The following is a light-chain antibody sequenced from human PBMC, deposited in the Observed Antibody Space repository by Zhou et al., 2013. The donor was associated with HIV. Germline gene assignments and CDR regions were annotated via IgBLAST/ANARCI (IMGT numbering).Light chain of an antibody. CDR1: QSLLPGNGKNY. CDR3: MQALQTPRT. Sequence: DIVLTQSPLSLPVTPGEPASISCRSSQSLLPGNGKNYLDWYVHKPGQSPQLLIYLGSTRAPGVPDRFSGSGSGTDFTLKISRVEADDVGVYYCMQALQTPRTFGQGTKVEIK. CDR2: LGS. J-gene: IGKJ1*01. V-gene: IGKV2-28*01.